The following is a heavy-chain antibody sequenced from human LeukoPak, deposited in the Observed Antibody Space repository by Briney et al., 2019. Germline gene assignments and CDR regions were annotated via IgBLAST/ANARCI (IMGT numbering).Heavy chain of an antibody. CDR1: GGSISSYY. CDR2: IHYSGST. Sequence: SETLSLTCTVSGGSISSYYWSWIRQPPGKRLEWIGYIHYSGSTNYNPSLRGRVTISLDMSKNQFSLKLSSVTAADTAVYYCARGRKYTSGYRVTELGSGYSDYWGQGTLVTVSS. J-gene: IGHJ4*02. V-gene: IGHV4-59*01. D-gene: IGHD5-18*01. CDR3: ARGRKYTSGYRVTELGSGYSDY.